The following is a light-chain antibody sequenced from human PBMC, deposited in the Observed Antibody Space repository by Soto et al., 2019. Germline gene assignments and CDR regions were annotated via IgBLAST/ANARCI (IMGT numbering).Light chain of an antibody. CDR1: SGHSNYA. CDR2: LIRDGSH. V-gene: IGLV4-69*01. Sequence: QPVLTQSPSASASLGASVKLTCTLSSGHSNYAIAWHQQQPEKGPRYLMKLIRDGSHSKGGGIPNRFSGSSSGAGRHLTISSPPSEHEADYYCQTWGHGTVIVGGGTVLTVL. CDR3: QTWGHGTVI. J-gene: IGLJ2*01.